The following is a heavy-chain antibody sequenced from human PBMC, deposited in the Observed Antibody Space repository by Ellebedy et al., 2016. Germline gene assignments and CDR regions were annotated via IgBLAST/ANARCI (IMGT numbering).Heavy chain of an antibody. D-gene: IGHD1-1*01. J-gene: IGHJ3*02. CDR1: DFTVSRND. CDR2: IYTTGAT. CDR3: VTRHNGAFDI. V-gene: IGHV3-53*01. Sequence: GESLKLSXAASDFTVSRNDMIWVRQAPGKGLEWVSLIYTTGATYYADSVKGRFTISRDNSKKTLFLQMTSLGAEDTAVYYCVTRHNGAFDIWGQGTMVTVSS.